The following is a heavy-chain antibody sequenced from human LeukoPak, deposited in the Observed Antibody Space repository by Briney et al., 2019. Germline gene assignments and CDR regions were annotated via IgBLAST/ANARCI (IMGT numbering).Heavy chain of an antibody. D-gene: IGHD5/OR15-5a*01. V-gene: IGHV3-48*01. CDR2: ISDTLSTI. CDR3: AKDLYDHDVREFGVDS. Sequence: PGGSLRLSCAASGFTFSSYSMNWVRQAPGMGLEWVSYISDTLSTIHYADSVKGRFTISRDNSKNTLYLQMNSLRAEDTAVYYCAKDLYDHDVREFGVDSWGQGTLVTVSS. CDR1: GFTFSSYS. J-gene: IGHJ4*02.